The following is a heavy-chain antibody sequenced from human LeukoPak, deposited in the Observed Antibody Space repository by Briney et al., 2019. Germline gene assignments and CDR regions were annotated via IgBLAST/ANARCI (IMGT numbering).Heavy chain of an antibody. V-gene: IGHV5-51*01. Sequence: GESLKISCKGSGYSFTSYWIGWVRQIPGKGLEWMGIIYPGDSDTRYSPSFQGQVTISADESISTAYLQWSSLKASDTAMYYCARQRGYSGYDIYGMDVWGQGTTVTVSS. CDR3: ARQRGYSGYDIYGMDV. D-gene: IGHD5-12*01. J-gene: IGHJ6*02. CDR2: IYPGDSDT. CDR1: GYSFTSYW.